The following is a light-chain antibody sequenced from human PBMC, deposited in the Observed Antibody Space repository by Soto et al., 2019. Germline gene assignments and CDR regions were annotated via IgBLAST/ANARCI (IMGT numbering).Light chain of an antibody. J-gene: IGLJ1*01. Sequence: QSALTQPASVSGSPGQSITISCTGTSSDIGDYNYVSWYQQHPGKAPKLMIYEVSDRPSGDSNRFSGSKSGNTASLTISGLQAEDEADYYCSSYTSSRTLVFGTGTQLTVL. CDR1: SSDIGDYNY. V-gene: IGLV2-14*01. CDR3: SSYTSSRTLV. CDR2: EVS.